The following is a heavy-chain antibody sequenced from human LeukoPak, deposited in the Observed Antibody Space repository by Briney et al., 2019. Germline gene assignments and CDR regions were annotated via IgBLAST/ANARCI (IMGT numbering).Heavy chain of an antibody. CDR1: GYTFTGYY. CDR2: ISPDSGGA. CDR3: ARDHCSANSCYEDYYNGLDV. Sequence: ASVTVSCKASGYTFTGYYMYLVRLAPAQGLEWMGWISPDSGGAKYAQQFQGSVIMTRDTSISTVYMELSRLRSDDTAVYYCARDHCSANSCYEDYYNGLDVWGQGTTVTVSS. V-gene: IGHV1-2*02. J-gene: IGHJ6*02. D-gene: IGHD2-2*01.